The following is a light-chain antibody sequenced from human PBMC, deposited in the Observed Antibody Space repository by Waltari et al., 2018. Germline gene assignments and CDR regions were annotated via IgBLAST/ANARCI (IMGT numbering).Light chain of an antibody. Sequence: QQPGKGPRYLMKVNSDGSHRKGDDIPDRFSASKSGTECYLTISSLKSEDEADYFCQTGGHGTWVFGGGTKLTVL. CDR3: QTGGHGTWV. CDR2: VNSDGSH. V-gene: IGLV4-69*01. J-gene: IGLJ3*02.